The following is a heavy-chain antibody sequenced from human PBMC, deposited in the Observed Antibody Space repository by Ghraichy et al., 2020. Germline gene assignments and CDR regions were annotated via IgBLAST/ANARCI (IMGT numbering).Heavy chain of an antibody. D-gene: IGHD2-8*01. Sequence: ESLNIACTVSGGSISSYYWSWIRQPPGKGLEWIGYIYYSGSTNYNPSLKSRVTISVDTSKNQFSLKLSSVTAADTAVYYCARGGLMLYARGYYYGMDVWGQGTTVTVSS. CDR1: GGSISSYY. V-gene: IGHV4-59*01. CDR2: IYYSGST. CDR3: ARGGLMLYARGYYYGMDV. J-gene: IGHJ6*02.